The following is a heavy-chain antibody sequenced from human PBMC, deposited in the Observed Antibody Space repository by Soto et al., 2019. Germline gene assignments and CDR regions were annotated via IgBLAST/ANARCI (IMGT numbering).Heavy chain of an antibody. J-gene: IGHJ5*02. V-gene: IGHV4-38-2*01. Sequence: SETLSLTCAVSGYSISSGYYWGWIRQPPGKGLEWIGSIYHSGSTYYNPSLKSRVTISVDTSKNQFSLKLSSVTAADTAVYYSARVVPAAIGGFHPRGQGTLVSVSS. CDR1: GYSISSGYY. D-gene: IGHD2-2*01. CDR3: ARVVPAAIGGFHP. CDR2: IYHSGST.